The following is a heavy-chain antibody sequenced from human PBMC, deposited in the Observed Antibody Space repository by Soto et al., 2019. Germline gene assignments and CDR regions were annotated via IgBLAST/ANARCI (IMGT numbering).Heavy chain of an antibody. CDR3: AAISFHFDYGAPTGMLV. Sequence: ASVKVSCEASGITFTSSAVQWERQARGQRLEWIGWIVVGSGNTNYAQKFQERVTITRDRSTSPAYMWLSSLRSEDTAVYYCAAISFHFDYGAPTGMLVRGQGTTVTVS. CDR1: GITFTSSA. D-gene: IGHD4-17*01. CDR2: IVVGSGNT. J-gene: IGHJ6*02. V-gene: IGHV1-58*01.